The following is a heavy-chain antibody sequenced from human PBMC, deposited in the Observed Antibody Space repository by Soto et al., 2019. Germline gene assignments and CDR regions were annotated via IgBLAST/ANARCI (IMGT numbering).Heavy chain of an antibody. J-gene: IGHJ4*02. V-gene: IGHV3-30-3*01. Sequence: KRMEWVAVISYDGSNKYYADSVKGRFTISRDNSKNTLYLQMNSLRAEDTAVYYCARSKRITMIVVVMGFDYWGQGNLVTVSS. D-gene: IGHD3-22*01. CDR3: ARSKRITMIVVVMGFDY. CDR2: ISYDGSNK.